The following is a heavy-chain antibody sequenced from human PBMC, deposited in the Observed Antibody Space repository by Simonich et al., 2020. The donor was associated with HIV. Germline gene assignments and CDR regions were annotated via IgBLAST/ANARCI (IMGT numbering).Heavy chain of an antibody. J-gene: IGHJ3*02. Sequence: QVQLQQWGAGLLKPSEALSLTCAVYGGSFSGYYWSWIRQPPGKGLEWIGEINHSGSTNNNSSLKSRVTISVDTSKNQFSLKLSSVTAADTAVYYCARRRIQLWLLALDIWGQGTMVTVSS. CDR2: INHSGST. CDR3: ARRRIQLWLLALDI. D-gene: IGHD5-18*01. CDR1: GGSFSGYY. V-gene: IGHV4-34*01.